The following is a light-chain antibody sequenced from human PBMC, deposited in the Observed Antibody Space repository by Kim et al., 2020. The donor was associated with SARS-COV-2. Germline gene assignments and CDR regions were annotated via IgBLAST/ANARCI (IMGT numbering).Light chain of an antibody. CDR1: SLRSYY. J-gene: IGLJ2*01. CDR3: NSRDSSGNHRVV. CDR2: GKN. V-gene: IGLV3-19*01. Sequence: SSELTQDPAVSVALGQTVRITCQGDSLRSYYASWYQQKPAQAPVLVIYGKNNRPSGIPDRFSGSSSGNTASLTITGAQAEDEADYYCNSRDSSGNHRVVFGGGTQLTVL.